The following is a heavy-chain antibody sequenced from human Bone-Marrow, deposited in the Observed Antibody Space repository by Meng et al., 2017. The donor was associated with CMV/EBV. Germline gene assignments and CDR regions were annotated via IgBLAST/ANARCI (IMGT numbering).Heavy chain of an antibody. V-gene: IGHV1-69*05. CDR1: GGTFSSYA. J-gene: IGHJ6*01. Sequence: SVKVSCKASGGTFSSYAISWVRQAPGQGLEWMGGIIPIFGTANYAQKFQGRVTITTDESTSTAYMELSSLRSEDTAVYYCASDGSGSYYYYYGMDVWGQGNTVNFYS. D-gene: IGHD3-10*01. CDR2: IIPIFGTA. CDR3: ASDGSGSYYYYYGMDV.